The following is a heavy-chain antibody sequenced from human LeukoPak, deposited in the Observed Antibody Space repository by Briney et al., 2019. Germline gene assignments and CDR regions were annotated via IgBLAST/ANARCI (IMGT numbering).Heavy chain of an antibody. V-gene: IGHV3-21*04. CDR1: GFTFSSYS. CDR2: ISSSSSYI. Sequence: GGSLRLSCAASGFTFSSYSMNWVRQAPGKGLEWVSSISSSSSYIYYADSVKGRFTISRDNAKNSLYLQMNSLRAEDTAVYYCARRIVEGSGSYYYYYYMDVWGKGTTVTISS. CDR3: ARRIVEGSGSYYYYYYMDV. J-gene: IGHJ6*03. D-gene: IGHD3-10*01.